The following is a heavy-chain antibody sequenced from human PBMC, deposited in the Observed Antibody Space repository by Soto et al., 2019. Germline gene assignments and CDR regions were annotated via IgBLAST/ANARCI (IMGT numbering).Heavy chain of an antibody. CDR1: GGTFSSYA. J-gene: IGHJ6*02. V-gene: IGHV1-69*13. CDR2: IIPIFGTA. D-gene: IGHD1-1*01. Sequence: SVKVSCKASGGTFSSYAISWVRQAPGQGLEWMGGIIPIFGTANYAQKFQGRVTITADEPTSTAYIELSSLRSEDTAVYYCARVGGTYYYYYGMDVWGQGTTVTVSS. CDR3: ARVGGTYYYYYGMDV.